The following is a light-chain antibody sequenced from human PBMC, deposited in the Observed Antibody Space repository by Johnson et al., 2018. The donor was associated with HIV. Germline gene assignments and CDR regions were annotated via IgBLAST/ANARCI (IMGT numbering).Light chain of an antibody. V-gene: IGLV1-51*02. J-gene: IGLJ1*01. Sequence: QSVLTQPPSVSAAPGQKVTISCSGSSSNIGNNYVSWYQQLPGTAPKLLIYENNKRPSGIPDRFSGSKSGNTASMTISGLQAEDEADYYCGTWDSSLSAVKVFGTGTKVTVL. CDR2: ENN. CDR1: SSNIGNNY. CDR3: GTWDSSLSAVKV.